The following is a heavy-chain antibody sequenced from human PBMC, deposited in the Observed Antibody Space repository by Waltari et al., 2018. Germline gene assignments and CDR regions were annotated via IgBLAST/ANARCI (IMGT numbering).Heavy chain of an antibody. CDR2: IYYSGST. V-gene: IGHV4-59*01. Sequence: QVQLQESGPGLVKPSETLSLTCTVSGGSISSYYWSWIRQPPGKGLEWLGYIYYSGSTNYKPSLKRRVTLSVDTSKNQFSLKLSSVTAADTAVYYCARAGTQGDWYFDLWGRGTLVTVSS. CDR3: ARAGTQGDWYFDL. J-gene: IGHJ2*01. CDR1: GGSISSYY.